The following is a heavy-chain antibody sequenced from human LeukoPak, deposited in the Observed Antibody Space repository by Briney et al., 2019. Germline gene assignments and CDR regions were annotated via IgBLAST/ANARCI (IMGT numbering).Heavy chain of an antibody. CDR1: GFTLSTYA. J-gene: IGHJ4*02. Sequence: GGSLRLSCAASGFTLSTYAMHWVRQAPGKGLEWVAVISYDGTDAYYADSVKGRFTISRDTSKNSLYLQMNSLRAEDTAVFYCARIRGGPIDYWCQGTLVTVSS. V-gene: IGHV3-30-3*01. CDR2: ISYDGTDA. CDR3: ARIRGGPIDY. D-gene: IGHD3-16*01.